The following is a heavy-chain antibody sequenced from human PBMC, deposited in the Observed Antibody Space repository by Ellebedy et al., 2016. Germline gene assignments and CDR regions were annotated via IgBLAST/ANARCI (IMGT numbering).Heavy chain of an antibody. CDR2: INPNSGGT. V-gene: IGHV1-2*02. CDR1: GYTFTGYY. Sequence: ASVKVSXXASGYTFTGYYMHWVRQAPGQGLEWMGWINPNSGGTKYAQKFQGRVTMTRDTSISTAYMELSRLRSDDTAVYYCARDKNRITIFGVVILPDYWGQGTLVTVSS. J-gene: IGHJ4*02. CDR3: ARDKNRITIFGVVILPDY. D-gene: IGHD3-3*01.